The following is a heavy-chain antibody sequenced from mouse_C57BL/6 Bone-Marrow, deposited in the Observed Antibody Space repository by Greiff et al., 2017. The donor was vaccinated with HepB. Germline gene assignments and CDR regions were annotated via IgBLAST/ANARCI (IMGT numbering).Heavy chain of an antibody. Sequence: QVQLQQPGAELVKPGASVKMSCKASGYTFTSYWITWMKQRPGQGLEWIGDIYPGSGSTNYNEKFKSKATLTVDTSSSTAYMQLSSLTSEDSAVYYCAREGDYYGSSYADYWGQGTTLTVSS. D-gene: IGHD1-1*01. J-gene: IGHJ2*01. CDR3: AREGDYYGSSYADY. CDR1: GYTFTSYW. V-gene: IGHV1-55*01. CDR2: IYPGSGST.